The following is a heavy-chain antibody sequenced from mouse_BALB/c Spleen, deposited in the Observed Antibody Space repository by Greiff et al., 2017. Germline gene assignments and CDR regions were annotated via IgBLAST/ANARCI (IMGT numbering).Heavy chain of an antibody. Sequence: VQLVESGPGLVAPSQSLSITCTVSGFSLTSYGVHWVRQPPGKGLEWLGVIWAGGSTNYNSALMSRLSISKDNSKSQVFLKMNSLQTDDTAMYYCARGGYRYALAYWGQGTLVTVSA. CDR3: ARGGYRYALAY. J-gene: IGHJ3*01. CDR2: IWAGGST. V-gene: IGHV2-9*02. D-gene: IGHD2-14*01. CDR1: GFSLTSYG.